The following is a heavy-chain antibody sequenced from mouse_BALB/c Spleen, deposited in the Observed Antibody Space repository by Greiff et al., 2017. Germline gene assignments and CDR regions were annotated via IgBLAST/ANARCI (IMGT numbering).Heavy chain of an antibody. V-gene: IGHV3-8*02. Sequence: QSGPSLVKPSQTLSLTCSVTGDSLTSGYWNWIRKFPGNKLEYMGYISYSGSTYYNPSLKSRISITRDTSKNQYYLQLNSVTTEDTATYYCAREGELGLAWFAYWGQGTLVTVSA. J-gene: IGHJ3*01. CDR1: GDSLTSGY. CDR3: AREGELGLAWFAY. D-gene: IGHD4-1*01. CDR2: ISYSGST.